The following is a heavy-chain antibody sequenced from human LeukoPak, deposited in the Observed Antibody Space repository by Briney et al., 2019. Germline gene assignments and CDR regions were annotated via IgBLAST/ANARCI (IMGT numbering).Heavy chain of an antibody. D-gene: IGHD6-13*01. V-gene: IGHV1-2*02. CDR3: ARVNSLGIAAAGILDY. Sequence: ASVKVSCKASGYTFTGYYMHWVRQAPGQGLEWMGWINPNSGGTNYAQKFQGRVAMTRDTSISTAYMELSRLRSDDTAVYYCARVNSLGIAAAGILDYWGQGTLVTVSS. CDR2: INPNSGGT. J-gene: IGHJ4*02. CDR1: GYTFTGYY.